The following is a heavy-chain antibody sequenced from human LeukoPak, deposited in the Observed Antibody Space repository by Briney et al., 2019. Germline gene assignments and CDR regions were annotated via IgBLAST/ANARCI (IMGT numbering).Heavy chain of an antibody. D-gene: IGHD3-10*01. CDR1: GFTFNRYR. CDR2: ISYDGRYQ. V-gene: IGHV3-30*04. Sequence: GGSLRLSCAASGFTFNRYRLHWVRQAPGKGLEWVAVISYDGRYQFYADSVKGRFTVSRDNSKNTLSLQMNSLRVEDTAVYFCAARKVRGVWFYLDYWGQGTLVTVSS. CDR3: AARKVRGVWFYLDY. J-gene: IGHJ4*02.